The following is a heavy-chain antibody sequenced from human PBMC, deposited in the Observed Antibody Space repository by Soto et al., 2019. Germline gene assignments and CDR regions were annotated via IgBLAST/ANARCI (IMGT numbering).Heavy chain of an antibody. V-gene: IGHV4-39*01. CDR1: GGSISSSSHY. CDR3: ASPPLNWNDVDYMDV. Sequence: ETLSLTCTVSGGSISSSSHYWGWIRQPPGKGLEWIGSIYYSGSTYYNPSLKSRVTISVDTSKNQFSLKLSSVTAADTAVYYCASPPLNWNDVDYMDVWGKGTTVTVSS. CDR2: IYYSGST. D-gene: IGHD1-1*01. J-gene: IGHJ6*03.